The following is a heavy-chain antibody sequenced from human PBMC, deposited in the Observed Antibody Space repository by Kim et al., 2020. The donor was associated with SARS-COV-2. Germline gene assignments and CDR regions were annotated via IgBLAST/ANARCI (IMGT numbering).Heavy chain of an antibody. V-gene: IGHV4-38-2*02. J-gene: IGHJ2*01. Sequence: SETLSLTCTVSGSSISSGYYWGWIRQPPGKGLEWIGSIYHSGSTYYNPSLKSRVTISVDTSKNQFSLKLSSVTAADTAVYYCARWYLEQWLALGYFDLWGRGTLVTVSS. CDR3: ARWYLEQWLALGYFDL. CDR1: GSSISSGYY. D-gene: IGHD6-19*01. CDR2: IYHSGST.